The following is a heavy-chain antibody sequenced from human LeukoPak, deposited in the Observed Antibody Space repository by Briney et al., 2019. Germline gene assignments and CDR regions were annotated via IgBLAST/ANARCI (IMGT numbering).Heavy chain of an antibody. CDR1: GGSISSYY. Sequence: SETLSLTCTVSGGSISSYYWSWIRQPPGKGLEWIGRISASGSTRYNPSLKSRVTMSVDMSKNQFSLKLTSVTAADTATYYCARQAVVGATRWFDPWGQGILVTVSS. V-gene: IGHV4-59*08. CDR2: ISASGST. J-gene: IGHJ5*02. CDR3: ARQAVVGATRWFDP. D-gene: IGHD1-26*01.